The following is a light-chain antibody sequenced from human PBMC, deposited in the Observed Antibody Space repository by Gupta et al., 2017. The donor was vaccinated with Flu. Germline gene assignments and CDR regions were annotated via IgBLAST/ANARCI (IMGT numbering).Light chain of an antibody. Sequence: PSFLSASVGDRVTITCRASQGISSYLVWYQQKPGKAPNLLIYAASTLQSGVPSRFSGSGSGTEFTLTISSLQPEDFATYYCQQLNYYPITFGQGTRLEIK. CDR3: QQLNYYPIT. J-gene: IGKJ5*01. CDR1: QGISSY. V-gene: IGKV1-9*01. CDR2: AAS.